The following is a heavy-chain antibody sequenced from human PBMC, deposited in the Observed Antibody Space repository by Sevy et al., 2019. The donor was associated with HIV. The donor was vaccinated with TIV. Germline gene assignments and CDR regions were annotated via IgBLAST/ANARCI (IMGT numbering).Heavy chain of an antibody. CDR2: IYSGGST. V-gene: IGHV3-66*01. Sequence: GGSLRLSCAASGFTVSRNYMTWVRQAPGKGLEWVSLIYSGGSTYYADSVKGRFTISRDNSKNTLYLQMNSLRAEDTAVYYWARDRGGIGNFDYWGQGTLVTVSS. D-gene: IGHD3-16*01. CDR1: GFTVSRNY. J-gene: IGHJ4*02. CDR3: ARDRGGIGNFDY.